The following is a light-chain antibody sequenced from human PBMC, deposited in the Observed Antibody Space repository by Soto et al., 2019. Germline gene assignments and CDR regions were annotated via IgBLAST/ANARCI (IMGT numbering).Light chain of an antibody. V-gene: IGLV4-69*01. Sequence: QLVLTQSPSASASLGASVKLTCTLSSGHSSYTIAWHQLQPEKGPRFLMKLNSDGSHSKGDGIPDRFSGSSSGGERYLTISSLQSEDEADYYCQTWGAGMGVFGGGTKLTVL. CDR3: QTWGAGMGV. CDR2: LNSDGSH. CDR1: SGHSSYT. J-gene: IGLJ2*01.